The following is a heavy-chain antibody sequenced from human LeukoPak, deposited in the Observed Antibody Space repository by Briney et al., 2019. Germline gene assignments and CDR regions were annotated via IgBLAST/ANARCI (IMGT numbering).Heavy chain of an antibody. Sequence: SVKVSCKASGGTFSSYAISWVRQAPGQGLEWMGRIIPILGIANYAQKFQGRVTITADKSTSTAYMELSSLRSEGTAVYYCARHPPSNWGSWYFDLWGRGTLVTVSS. D-gene: IGHD7-27*01. V-gene: IGHV1-69*04. CDR2: IIPILGIA. CDR3: ARHPPSNWGSWYFDL. CDR1: GGTFSSYA. J-gene: IGHJ2*01.